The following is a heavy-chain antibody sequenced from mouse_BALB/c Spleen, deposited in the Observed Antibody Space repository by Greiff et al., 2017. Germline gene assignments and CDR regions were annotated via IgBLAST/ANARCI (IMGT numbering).Heavy chain of an antibody. V-gene: IGHV5-6-3*01. CDR2: INSNGGST. CDR1: GFTFSSYG. J-gene: IGHJ3*01. CDR3: AGDTYYGNYGGFFAY. Sequence: EVKLMESGGGLVQPGGSLKLSCAASGFTFSSYGMSWVRQTPDKRLELVATINSNGGSTYYPDSVKGRFTISRDNATNTLYLQMSSLKSEDTAMYYCAGDTYYGNYGGFFAYWGQGTLVTVSA. D-gene: IGHD2-10*01.